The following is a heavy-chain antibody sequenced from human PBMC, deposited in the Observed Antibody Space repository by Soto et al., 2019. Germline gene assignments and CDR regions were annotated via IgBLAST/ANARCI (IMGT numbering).Heavy chain of an antibody. Sequence: GGSLRLSCAASGFTFSNDEMHWVRQAPGKGLEWVGRCRSRSAGGTVDYAAPVKGRFTISRDDSKNTLSLQMNSLKTEDTAIYFCVTGFGFWGQGTLVTVSS. V-gene: IGHV3-15*01. CDR1: GFTFSNDE. D-gene: IGHD3-10*01. CDR3: VTGFGF. J-gene: IGHJ4*02. CDR2: CRSRSAGGTV.